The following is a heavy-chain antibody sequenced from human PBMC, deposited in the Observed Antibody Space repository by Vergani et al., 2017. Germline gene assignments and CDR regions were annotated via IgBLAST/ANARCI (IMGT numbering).Heavy chain of an antibody. V-gene: IGHV4-34*01. CDR3: ARVNTETNGHLYYYYYMDV. CDR2: IDHTERL. J-gene: IGHJ6*03. D-gene: IGHD4-11*01. CDR1: GGSFTSYH. Sequence: QVQLQQWGGGLLKPSETLSLTCVVNGGSFTSYHWTWIRQSPGEGLEWVADIDHTERLGYNPSLKSRLTMSVDKSRNQFSLTLNSAAATDTAIYFCARVNTETNGHLYYYYYMDVWGQGTAVTVS.